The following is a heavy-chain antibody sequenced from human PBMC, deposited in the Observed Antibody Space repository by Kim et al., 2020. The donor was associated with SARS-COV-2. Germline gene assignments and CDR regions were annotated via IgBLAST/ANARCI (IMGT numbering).Heavy chain of an antibody. CDR1: GFTFSSYG. CDR2: ISYDGSNK. CDR3: AKGGACGGDCYSYYYYGMDV. V-gene: IGHV3-30*18. D-gene: IGHD2-21*02. Sequence: GGSLRLSCAASGFTFSSYGMHWVRQAPGKGLEWVAVISYDGSNKYYADSVKGRFTISRDNSKNTLYLQMNSLRAEDTAVYYCAKGGACGGDCYSYYYYGMDVWGQGTTVTVSS. J-gene: IGHJ6*02.